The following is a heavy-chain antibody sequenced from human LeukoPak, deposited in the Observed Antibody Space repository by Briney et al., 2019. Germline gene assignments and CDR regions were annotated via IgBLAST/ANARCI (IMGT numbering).Heavy chain of an antibody. V-gene: IGHV1-24*01. J-gene: IGHJ5*02. CDR3: AIVLAVGVVDWFDP. CDR2: FHPEDGET. CDR1: GSMFTELS. D-gene: IGHD6-19*01. Sequence: ASVKVSCKVSGSMFTELSMHWVRQAPGKGLEWMGGFHPEDGETICAQKFQGRVTMTEDSSTDTAYMELSSLRSEDTAVYYCAIVLAVGVVDWFDPWGQGTLVTVSS.